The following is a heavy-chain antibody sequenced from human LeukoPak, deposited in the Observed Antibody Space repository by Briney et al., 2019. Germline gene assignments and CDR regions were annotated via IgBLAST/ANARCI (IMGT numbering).Heavy chain of an antibody. D-gene: IGHD3-3*01. V-gene: IGHV3-66*01. CDR3: AREGKLNSDFWSGYTDY. Sequence: GGSLRLSCAASGFTVSSNYMSWVRQAPGKGLEWVSVIYSGGSTYYADSVKGRFTISRDNSKNTLYLQMNSLRAEDTAVYYCAREGKLNSDFWSGYTDYWGQGTLVTVSS. CDR1: GFTVSSNY. J-gene: IGHJ4*02. CDR2: IYSGGST.